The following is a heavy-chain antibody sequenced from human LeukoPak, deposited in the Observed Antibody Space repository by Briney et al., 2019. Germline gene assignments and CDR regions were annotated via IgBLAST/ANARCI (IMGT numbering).Heavy chain of an antibody. V-gene: IGHV3-30*02. CDR2: IRYDGSNK. J-gene: IGHJ4*02. D-gene: IGHD6-19*01. Sequence: GGSLRLSCAASGFTFSSYGMHWVRQAPGKALEWVAFIRYDGSNKYYADSVKGRFTISRDNSKNTLYLQMNSLRAEDTAVYYCAKADSSGWLTTLDYWGQGTLVTVSS. CDR1: GFTFSSYG. CDR3: AKADSSGWLTTLDY.